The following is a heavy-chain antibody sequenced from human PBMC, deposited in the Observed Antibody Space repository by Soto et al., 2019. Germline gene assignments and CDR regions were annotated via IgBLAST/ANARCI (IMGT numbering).Heavy chain of an antibody. CDR3: ARDFSGKNDAFDI. Sequence: EVQLVESGGGLVQPGGSLRLSCAASGFTVTTNYMSWVRQPPGKGLEWVSVVYSGGSTYYADSVKVRFTVSRDNSKNTLYLQMNSLRAEDTAVYHCARDFSGKNDAFDIWGQGTVVTVSS. CDR2: VYSGGST. D-gene: IGHD3-10*01. J-gene: IGHJ3*02. V-gene: IGHV3-66*01. CDR1: GFTVTTNY.